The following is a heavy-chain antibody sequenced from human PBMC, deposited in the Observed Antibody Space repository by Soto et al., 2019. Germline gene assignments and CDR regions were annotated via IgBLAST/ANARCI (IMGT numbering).Heavy chain of an antibody. D-gene: IGHD3-3*01. Sequence: GGSLRLSCAASGFTFSSYSMNWVRQAPGKGLEWVSYISSSSSTIYYADSVKGRFTISRDNAKNSLYLQMNSLRDEDTAVYYCARVYDFWSGYPTEAFFDYWGQGTLVTVSS. CDR1: GFTFSSYS. CDR2: ISSSSSTI. CDR3: ARVYDFWSGYPTEAFFDY. J-gene: IGHJ4*02. V-gene: IGHV3-48*02.